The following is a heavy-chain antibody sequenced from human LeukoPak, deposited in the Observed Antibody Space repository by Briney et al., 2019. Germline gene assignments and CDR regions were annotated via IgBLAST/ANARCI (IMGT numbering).Heavy chain of an antibody. CDR2: MNPNSGNT. Sequence: ASVKVSCKASGYTFTSYDINWVRQATGQGLEWMGWMNPNSGNTGYAQKFQGRVTITRNTSISTASMELSSLRSEDTAVYYCARIDKGRDGNFDYWGQGTLVTVSS. V-gene: IGHV1-8*03. D-gene: IGHD5-24*01. CDR1: GYTFTSYD. CDR3: ARIDKGRDGNFDY. J-gene: IGHJ4*02.